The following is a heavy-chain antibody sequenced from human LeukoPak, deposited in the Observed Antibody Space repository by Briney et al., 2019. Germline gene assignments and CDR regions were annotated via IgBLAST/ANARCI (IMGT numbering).Heavy chain of an antibody. J-gene: IGHJ4*02. D-gene: IGHD3-22*01. CDR1: GVSISIYY. CDR2: IYNSGST. Sequence: PSETLSLTCTVSGVSISIYYWSWIRQPPGKGLEWIGYIYNSGSTSYNPSLKSRATISVDTSKNQFSLKLSSVTAADTAVYYCARRGDYYDSSRIDYWGQGTLVTVSS. CDR3: ARRGDYYDSSRIDY. V-gene: IGHV4-59*01.